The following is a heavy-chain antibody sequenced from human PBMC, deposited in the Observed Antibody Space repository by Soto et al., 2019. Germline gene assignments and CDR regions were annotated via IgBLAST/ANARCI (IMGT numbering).Heavy chain of an antibody. CDR3: ARGGTFRAAGGNDY. V-gene: IGHV3-30-3*01. D-gene: IGHD1-1*01. CDR1: GFTFSSYA. CDR2: ISYDGSNK. J-gene: IGHJ4*02. Sequence: QVQLVESGGGVVQPGRSLRLSCAASGFTFSSYAMHWVRQAPGKGLEWVAVISYDGSNKYYADSVKGRFTISRDNSKNTLYLQMNSLRAEDTAVYYCARGGTFRAAGGNDYWGQGTLVTVSS.